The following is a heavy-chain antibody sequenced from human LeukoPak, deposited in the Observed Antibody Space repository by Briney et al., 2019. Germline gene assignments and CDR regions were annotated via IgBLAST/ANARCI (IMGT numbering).Heavy chain of an antibody. V-gene: IGHV3-53*01. Sequence: GGSLRLSCAASGFTVSSNYMSWVRQAPGKGLEWVSVIYSGGSTYYADSVRGRFTISRDNSKNTLYLQMNSLRAEDTAVYYCARGTQQWLVLDYWGQGTLVTVSP. CDR3: ARGTQQWLVLDY. D-gene: IGHD6-19*01. J-gene: IGHJ4*02. CDR2: IYSGGST. CDR1: GFTVSSNY.